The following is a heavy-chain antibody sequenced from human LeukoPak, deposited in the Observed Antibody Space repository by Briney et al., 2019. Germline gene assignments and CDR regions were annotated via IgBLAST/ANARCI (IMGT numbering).Heavy chain of an antibody. CDR1: GGSISSSSYY. CDR2: IYYSGST. V-gene: IGHV4-39*01. J-gene: IGHJ5*02. Sequence: SETLSLTCTVSGGSISSSSYYWGWIRQPPGKGLEWIGSIYYSGSTYYNPSLKSRVTISVDTSKNQFSLKLSSVTAADTAVYYCARGIVVVPAATRIWFDPWGQGTLVTVSS. CDR3: ARGIVVVPAATRIWFDP. D-gene: IGHD2-2*01.